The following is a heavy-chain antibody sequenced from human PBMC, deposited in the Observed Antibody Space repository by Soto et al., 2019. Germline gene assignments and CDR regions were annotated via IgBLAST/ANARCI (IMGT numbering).Heavy chain of an antibody. D-gene: IGHD3-10*02. CDR2: INPKFGDT. Sequence: QVQLVQSGAEVKEPGDSVRVSCEASGYTFTAYYIHWVRRAPGQGLEWMGWINPKFGDTTYAQDFQGRVSMTRDMSTSTVYMELSRLTSDDTAIYYCARNMDYYSGRGSGNGQGVWGQGTTVTVFS. CDR1: GYTFTAYY. CDR3: ARNMDYYSGRGSGNGQGV. J-gene: IGHJ6*02. V-gene: IGHV1-2*02.